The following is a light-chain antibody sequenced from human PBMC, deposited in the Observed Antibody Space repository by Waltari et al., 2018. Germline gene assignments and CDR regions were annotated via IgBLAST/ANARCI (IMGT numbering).Light chain of an antibody. J-gene: IGKJ1*01. CDR3: QQANTNTFPPT. Sequence: DIQMTQSPSSVSASVGDRVTIPTRASHGISSWLAWYQQKPGKAPKLLIYAASSLQSGVPSRFSGSGSGTHFTLTISSLQPEDFATYYCQQANTNTFPPTFGQGTKVEIK. V-gene: IGKV1-12*02. CDR1: HGISSW. CDR2: AAS.